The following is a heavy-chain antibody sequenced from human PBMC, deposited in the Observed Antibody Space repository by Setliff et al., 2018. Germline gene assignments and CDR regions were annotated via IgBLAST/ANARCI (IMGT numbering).Heavy chain of an antibody. V-gene: IGHV5-51*01. CDR1: GYSFTSYW. CDR2: IYPGDSDT. CDR3: ARSRSSSPWNSWFDP. D-gene: IGHD6-6*01. J-gene: IGHJ5*02. Sequence: GESLEISCKGSGYSFTSYWIGWVRQMPGKGLEWMGIIYPGDSDTRYSPSFQGQVTISADKSISTAYLQWSSLKASDTAMYYCARSRSSSPWNSWFDPWGQGTLVTVSS.